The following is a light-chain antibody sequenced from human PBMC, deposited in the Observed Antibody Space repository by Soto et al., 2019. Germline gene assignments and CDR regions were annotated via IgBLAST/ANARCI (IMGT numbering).Light chain of an antibody. J-gene: IGKJ2*01. CDR1: QSVNNNY. CDR2: VTS. Sequence: EIVLTQSPGTLSLSPGERATLSCRASQSVNNNYLAWYQQTPGQAPRLLIYVTSNRATGIQDRFSGSGSGTDFTLAIARVEPDDFAVYYCQQFGYSPGTFGQGTKLEI. V-gene: IGKV3-20*01. CDR3: QQFGYSPGT.